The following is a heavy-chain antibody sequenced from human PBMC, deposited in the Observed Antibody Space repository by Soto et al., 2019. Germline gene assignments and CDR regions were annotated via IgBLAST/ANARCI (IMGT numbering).Heavy chain of an antibody. CDR2: IKQDGSEK. V-gene: IGHV3-7*03. J-gene: IGHJ3*02. Sequence: PGGSLRLSCAASGFTFSSYWMSWVRQAPGKGLEWVANIKQDGSEKYYVDSVKGRFTISRDNAKNSLYLQMNSLRAEDTAVYYCARVGIYYDDAFDIRGQGTMVTVSS. D-gene: IGHD3-3*01. CDR1: GFTFSSYW. CDR3: ARVGIYYDDAFDI.